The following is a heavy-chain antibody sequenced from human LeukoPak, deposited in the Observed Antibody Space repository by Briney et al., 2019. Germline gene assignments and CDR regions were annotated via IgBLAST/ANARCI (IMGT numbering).Heavy chain of an antibody. D-gene: IGHD1-14*01. CDR2: ISSSSSYI. V-gene: IGHV3-21*01. CDR1: GFTFSSYS. Sequence: KPGGSLRLSCAASGFTFSSYSMNWVRQAPGRGLEWVSSISSSSSYIYYADSVKGRFTISRDNAKNSLYLQMNSLRAEDTAVYYCARDPVSSDVYNGMDVWGQGTTVTVSS. J-gene: IGHJ6*02. CDR3: ARDPVSSDVYNGMDV.